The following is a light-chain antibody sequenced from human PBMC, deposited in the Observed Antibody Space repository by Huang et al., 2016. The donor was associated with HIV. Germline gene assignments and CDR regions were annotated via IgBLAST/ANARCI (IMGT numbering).Light chain of an antibody. V-gene: IGKV2-28*01. J-gene: IGKJ1*01. Sequence: DIVMTQSPLSLPVTPGEPASISCRSSQSLLHSNGYNYLDWYLQKPGQSPQLLIYLGSNRASGGPDRFSGSGSGTDFTLKISRVEVEDVGVYYCMQALQTWTFGQGTKVEIK. CDR1: QSLLHSNGYNY. CDR3: MQALQTWT. CDR2: LGS.